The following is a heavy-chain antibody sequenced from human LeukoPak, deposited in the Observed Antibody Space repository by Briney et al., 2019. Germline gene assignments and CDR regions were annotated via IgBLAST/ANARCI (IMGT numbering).Heavy chain of an antibody. CDR2: IRSSGSIK. D-gene: IGHD2-2*01. Sequence: GGSLRLSCAASGFTFSDYYMSWIRQAPGKGLELVSYIRSSGSIKFYADSVRGRCTISRDNAKNSLYLQMNSLRAEDTAVYYCARADCSSSSCYEFDYWGQGTLVIVSS. CDR3: ARADCSSSSCYEFDY. J-gene: IGHJ4*02. CDR1: GFTFSDYY. V-gene: IGHV3-11*04.